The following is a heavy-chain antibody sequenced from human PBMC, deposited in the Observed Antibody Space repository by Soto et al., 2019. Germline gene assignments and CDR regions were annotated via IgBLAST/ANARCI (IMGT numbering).Heavy chain of an antibody. J-gene: IGHJ5*02. CDR3: ARHYYGSGSYYPTNWFDP. Sequence: PSETLSLTCAVSGYSISSGYYWGWIRQPPRKGLEWIGSIYHSGSTYYNPSLKSRVTISVDTSKNQFSLKLSSVTAADTAVYYCARHYYGSGSYYPTNWFDPWGQGTLVTVSS. D-gene: IGHD3-10*01. CDR2: IYHSGST. CDR1: GYSISSGYY. V-gene: IGHV4-38-2*01.